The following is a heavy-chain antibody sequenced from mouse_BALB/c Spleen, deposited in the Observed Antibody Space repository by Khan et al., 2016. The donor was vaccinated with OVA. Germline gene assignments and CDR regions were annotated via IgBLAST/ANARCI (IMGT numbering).Heavy chain of an antibody. CDR2: ISYSGRT. Sequence: EVQLQESGPGLVKPSQSLSLTCTVTGYSITSDYAWNWIRQFPGNKLEWMGYISYSGRTSYNPSLKSRISNTRDTSKNQFFLKLNSVTTDDTATYFCARSVTITTVVATDFDYWGQGTTLTVSS. CDR3: ARSVTITTVVATDFDY. D-gene: IGHD1-1*01. J-gene: IGHJ2*01. CDR1: GYSITSDYA. V-gene: IGHV3-2*02.